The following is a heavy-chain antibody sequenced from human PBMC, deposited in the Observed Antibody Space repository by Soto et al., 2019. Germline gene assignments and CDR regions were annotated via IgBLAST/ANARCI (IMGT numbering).Heavy chain of an antibody. V-gene: IGHV4-31*03. CDR1: GGSMLSGGHY. J-gene: IGHJ6*02. Sequence: PSETLSLTCTVSGGSMLSGGHYWTWIRQHPGKGLEWIGRIFFSGNTYYNPSLKSRVTISVDTSKNQFSLKLSSVTAADTAVYYCARDTGTDYYGMDVWGQGTTVTVSS. CDR2: IFFSGNT. CDR3: ARDTGTDYYGMDV. D-gene: IGHD1-1*01.